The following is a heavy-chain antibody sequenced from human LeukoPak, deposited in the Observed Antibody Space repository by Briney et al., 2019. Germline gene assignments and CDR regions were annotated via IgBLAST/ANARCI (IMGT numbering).Heavy chain of an antibody. CDR3: AKDEYSSSWYFDY. CDR2: ISGSGGST. D-gene: IGHD6-13*01. Sequence: GGSLRLSCAASGFTFSSYWMSWVRQAPGKGLEWVSAISGSGGSTYYADSVKGRFTISRDNSKNTLYLQMNSLRAEDTAVYYCAKDEYSSSWYFDYWGQGTLVTVSS. V-gene: IGHV3-23*01. J-gene: IGHJ4*02. CDR1: GFTFSSYW.